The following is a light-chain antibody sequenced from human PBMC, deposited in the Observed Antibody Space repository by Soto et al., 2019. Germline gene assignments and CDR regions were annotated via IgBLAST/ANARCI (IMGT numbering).Light chain of an antibody. V-gene: IGKV1-27*01. Sequence: DIPMTQSPSSLSASVGDSVTITCQASQGITNFLAWYQQKPGKVPKLLIYAASTLQSGVPSRFSGSGSGTDFTLTISSLQPEDVATYYCQKYNSAPLTFGGGTKVEIK. CDR2: AAS. J-gene: IGKJ4*01. CDR1: QGITNF. CDR3: QKYNSAPLT.